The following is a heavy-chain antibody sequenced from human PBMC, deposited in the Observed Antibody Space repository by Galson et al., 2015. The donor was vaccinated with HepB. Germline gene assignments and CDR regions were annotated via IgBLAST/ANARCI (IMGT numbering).Heavy chain of an antibody. J-gene: IGHJ4*02. CDR3: ARPAAGAMILDY. CDR2: ISAYNGNT. Sequence: SVKVSCKASGYTFTSYGISWVRQAPGQGLEWMGWISAYNGNTNYAQKLQGRVTMTTDTSTSIAYMELRSLRSDDTAVYYCARPAAGAMILDYWGQGTLVTVSS. CDR1: GYTFTSYG. V-gene: IGHV1-18*01. D-gene: IGHD2-2*01.